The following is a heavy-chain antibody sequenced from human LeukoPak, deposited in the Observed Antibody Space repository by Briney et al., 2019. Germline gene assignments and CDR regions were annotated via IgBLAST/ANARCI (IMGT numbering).Heavy chain of an antibody. CDR1: GLTFSDYW. J-gene: IGHJ4*02. CDR3: ARALGAYAAF. CDR2: INQDGSEK. V-gene: IGHV3-7*03. Sequence: GGSLRLSCAASGLTFSDYWMHWVRQAPEKGLEWVANINQDGSEKYYVDSVKGRFTISRDNAKNSLYLQTNSLRAEDTAVYYCARALGAYAAFWGQGTLVTVS. D-gene: IGHD5-12*01.